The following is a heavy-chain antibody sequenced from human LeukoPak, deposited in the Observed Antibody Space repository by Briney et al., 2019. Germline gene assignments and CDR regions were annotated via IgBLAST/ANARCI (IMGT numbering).Heavy chain of an antibody. D-gene: IGHD2-15*01. V-gene: IGHV4-34*01. J-gene: IGHJ4*02. CDR3: ARVSSIVVVVAATNYFDY. CDR1: GGSFSGYY. CDR2: INHSGST. Sequence: SETLCLTCAVYGGSFSGYYWSWIRQPPGKGLEWIGEINHSGSTNYNPSLKSRVTISVDTSKNQFSLKLSSVTAADTAVYYCARVSSIVVVVAATNYFDYWGQGTLVTVSS.